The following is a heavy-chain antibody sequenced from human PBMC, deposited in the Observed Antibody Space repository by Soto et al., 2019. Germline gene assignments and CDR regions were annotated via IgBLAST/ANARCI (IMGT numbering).Heavy chain of an antibody. CDR1: GFSLSNARMG. D-gene: IGHD1-26*01. CDR3: ARLNTSELPAAIEWGLDY. V-gene: IGHV2-26*01. J-gene: IGHJ4*02. CDR2: IFSNDEK. Sequence: QVTLKESGPVLVKPTETLTLTCTVSGFSLSNARMGVSWIRQPPGKALEWLAHIFSNDEKSYSTSLKSRLTIAQDTSKSQVVLTMTNMDPVDTATYYCARLNTSELPAAIEWGLDYWGQGTLVTVSS.